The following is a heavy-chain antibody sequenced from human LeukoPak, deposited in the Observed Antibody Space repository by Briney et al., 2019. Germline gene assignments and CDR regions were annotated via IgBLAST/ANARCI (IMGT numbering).Heavy chain of an antibody. J-gene: IGHJ4*02. CDR3: ARYPAMGSTSFDS. CDR2: IFYSGGT. D-gene: IGHD1-26*01. Sequence: SETLSLTCTVSGGSISSSNYYWGWIRQPPGKGLEWIGSIFYSGGTYYNPSLKSRVTISVDTSKNQFSLKLSSVTAADTAVYYCARYPAMGSTSFDSWGQGTLVTVSS. CDR1: GGSISSSNYY. V-gene: IGHV4-39*07.